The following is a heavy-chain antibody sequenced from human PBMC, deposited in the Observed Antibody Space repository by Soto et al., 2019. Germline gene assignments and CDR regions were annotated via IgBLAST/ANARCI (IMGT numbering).Heavy chain of an antibody. J-gene: IGHJ4*02. Sequence: ASVKVSCKASGYTFSNYGIGWVRQAPGQGLEWMGWISAYNGNTKCAQNLQGRVTMTTDTSTTTAYMELRSLRSDDTAVYYCARDIPGYCSGGSCYIDYFDYWGQGTLVTVSS. CDR1: GYTFSNYG. CDR3: ARDIPGYCSGGSCYIDYFDY. D-gene: IGHD2-15*01. V-gene: IGHV1-18*01. CDR2: ISAYNGNT.